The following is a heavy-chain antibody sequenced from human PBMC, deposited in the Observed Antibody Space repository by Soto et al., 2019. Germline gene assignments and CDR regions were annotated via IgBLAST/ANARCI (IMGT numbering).Heavy chain of an antibody. CDR3: ASPAILTGFDPYGMDV. J-gene: IGHJ6*02. V-gene: IGHV4-39*01. CDR1: GGSISSSSYY. Sequence: PSETLSLTCTVSGGSISSSSYYWGWIRQPPGKGLEWIGSIYYSGSTYYNPSLKSRVTISVDTSKNQFSLKLSSVTAADTAVYYCASPAILTGFDPYGMDVWGQGTTVT. CDR2: IYYSGST. D-gene: IGHD3-9*01.